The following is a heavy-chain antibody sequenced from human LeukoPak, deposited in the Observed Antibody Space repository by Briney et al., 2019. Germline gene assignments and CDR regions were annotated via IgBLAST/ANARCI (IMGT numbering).Heavy chain of an antibody. CDR1: GFTFSSYE. Sequence: QPGGSLRLSCAASGFTFSSYEMNWVRQAPVTGLECVSYISSSGSTIYYADSVKGRFTISRDNAKNSLYLQMNSLRAEDTAVYYCARGALWFGELLIGVYGMDVWGQGTTVTVSS. J-gene: IGHJ6*02. CDR2: ISSSGSTI. D-gene: IGHD3-10*01. CDR3: ARGALWFGELLIGVYGMDV. V-gene: IGHV3-48*03.